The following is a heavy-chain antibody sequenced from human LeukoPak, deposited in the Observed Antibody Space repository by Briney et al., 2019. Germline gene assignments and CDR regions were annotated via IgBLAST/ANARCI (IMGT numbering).Heavy chain of an antibody. D-gene: IGHD6-19*01. J-gene: IGHJ4*02. V-gene: IGHV3-30*18. CDR3: AKVRTPKRIAVADDY. CDR2: ISYDGSNK. Sequence: GGSLRLSRAASGFTFSSYGMHWVRQAPGKGLEWVAVISYDGSNKYYADSVKGRFTISRDNSKNTLYLQMNSLRAEDTAVYYCAKVRTPKRIAVADDYWGQGTLVTVSS. CDR1: GFTFSSYG.